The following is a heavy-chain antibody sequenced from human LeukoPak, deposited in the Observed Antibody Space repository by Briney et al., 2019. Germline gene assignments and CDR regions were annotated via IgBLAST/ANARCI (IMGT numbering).Heavy chain of an antibody. CDR1: GFTFSSYN. CDR3: ARDRDWNSGFDY. D-gene: IGHD1-7*01. CDR2: ISTSSSYI. Sequence: GGSLRLSCAASGFTFSSYNMKWVRRAPGKGLEWVSSISTSSSYIYYGDSVKGRFTISRDNARNSLFLQMNSLRADDTAVYYCARDRDWNSGFDYWGQGTLVTVSS. J-gene: IGHJ4*02. V-gene: IGHV3-21*01.